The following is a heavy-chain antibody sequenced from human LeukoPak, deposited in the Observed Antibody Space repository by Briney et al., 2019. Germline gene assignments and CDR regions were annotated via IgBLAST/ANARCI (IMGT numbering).Heavy chain of an antibody. D-gene: IGHD3-22*01. CDR3: AREGDYDSGLDY. J-gene: IGHJ4*02. V-gene: IGHV4-31*03. CDR1: GGSISSGGYY. Sequence: SETLSLTCTVSGGSISSGGYYWSWIRQHPGKGLEWIGYIYYSGSTYYNPSLKSRVTISVDTSKNQFSLKLSSVTAADTAVYYCAREGDYDSGLDYWGQGTLVTVSS. CDR2: IYYSGST.